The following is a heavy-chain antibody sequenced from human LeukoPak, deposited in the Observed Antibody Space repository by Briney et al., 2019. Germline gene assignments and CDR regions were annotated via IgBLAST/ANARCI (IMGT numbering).Heavy chain of an antibody. Sequence: GASVKVSCKASGYTFTSYDINWVRQATGQGLEWMGWMNPNSGNTGYAQKFQGRVTITRNTSISTAYMELSSLRSEDTAVYYCARDLRCSSTICQRDFDIWGQGTMVTVSS. CDR2: MNPNSGNT. J-gene: IGHJ3*02. CDR3: ARDLRCSSTICQRDFDI. D-gene: IGHD2-2*01. V-gene: IGHV1-8*03. CDR1: GYTFTSYD.